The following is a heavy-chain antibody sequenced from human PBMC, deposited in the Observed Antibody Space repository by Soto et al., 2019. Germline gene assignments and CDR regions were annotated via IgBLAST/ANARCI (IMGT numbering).Heavy chain of an antibody. CDR3: AIVCWEYDSSGYSVDF. V-gene: IGHV4-59*01. D-gene: IGHD3-22*01. CDR2: ISYSGST. Sequence: PSETLSLTCTVSGGTINSYYWSWIRQPPGKGLEWIGYISYSGSTNYNPSLKSRVTISVGTSKNQLSLKLSSVTAADTAVYYCAIVCWEYDSSGYSVDFWGPGTLGTVST. J-gene: IGHJ4*02. CDR1: GGTINSYY.